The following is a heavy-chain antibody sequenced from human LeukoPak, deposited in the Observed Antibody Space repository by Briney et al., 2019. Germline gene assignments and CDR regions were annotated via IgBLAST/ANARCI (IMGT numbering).Heavy chain of an antibody. CDR2: IIPIFGTA. Sequence: GASVKVSCKASGGTFSSYAISWVRQAPGQGLEWMGGIIPIFGTANYAQKFQGRVTITTDESTSTAYMELSSLRSDDTAVYYCACTATKYSSGWYVAHDYWGQGTLVTVSS. D-gene: IGHD6-19*01. V-gene: IGHV1-69*05. CDR1: GGTFSSYA. J-gene: IGHJ4*02. CDR3: ACTATKYSSGWYVAHDY.